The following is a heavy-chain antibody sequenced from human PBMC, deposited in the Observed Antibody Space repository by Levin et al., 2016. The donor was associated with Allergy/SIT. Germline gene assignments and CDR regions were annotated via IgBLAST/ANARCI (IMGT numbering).Heavy chain of an antibody. J-gene: IGHJ3*02. CDR2: INPSGST. V-gene: IGHV1-46*01. Sequence: ASVKVSCKASGYTFTRYYIHWVRQAPGQGLEWMGMINPSGSTSYAQKFQGRVTMTTDTSTTTAYMELRSLRSDDTAVFYCARDQYPYYYNSTGYNDALDIWGQGTLVTVSS. D-gene: IGHD3-22*01. CDR1: GYTFTRYY. CDR3: ARDQYPYYYNSTGYNDALDI.